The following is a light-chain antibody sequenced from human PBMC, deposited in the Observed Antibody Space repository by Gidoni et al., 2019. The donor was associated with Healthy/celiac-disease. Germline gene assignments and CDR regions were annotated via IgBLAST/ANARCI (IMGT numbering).Light chain of an antibody. CDR2: AAS. CDR1: QSISSN. J-gene: IGKJ2*01. Sequence: QMTGSAAALSASVGDRVTITCRASQSISSNLNWYQQKPGNAPQRLIYAASSLQSAVPSSFSGSGSVTAFTLTTSSLQPEDFATYYCQQSYSTPLYTFGQGTKLEIK. CDR3: QQSYSTPLYT. V-gene: IGKV1-39*01.